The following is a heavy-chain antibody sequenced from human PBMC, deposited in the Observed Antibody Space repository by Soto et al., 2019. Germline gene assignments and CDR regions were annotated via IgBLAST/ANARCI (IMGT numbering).Heavy chain of an antibody. V-gene: IGHV4-39*01. J-gene: IGHJ5*02. CDR2: IYYSGST. CDR1: GGSISSSSYY. Sequence: QLQLQESGPGLVKPSETLSLTCTVSGGSISSSSYYWGWIRQPPGKGLEWIGSIYYSGSTYYNPSLKSRVTISVDTSKNQFSLKLSSVTAADTAVYYCARQSPPYSSGGEGFDPWGQGTLVTVSS. CDR3: ARQSPPYSSGGEGFDP. D-gene: IGHD6-19*01.